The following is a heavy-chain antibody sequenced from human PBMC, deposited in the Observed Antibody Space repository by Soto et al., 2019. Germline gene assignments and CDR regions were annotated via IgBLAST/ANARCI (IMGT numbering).Heavy chain of an antibody. Sequence: QVQLQESGPGLVKPSQTLSLTCTVSGGSISSGGYYWSWIRQHPGKGLEWIGYIYYSGSTYSNPSRKSRVTISVDTSKNQCSLKLSSVTAADTAVYYCARDVVPAAIGGVFSWFDPWGQGTLVTVSS. D-gene: IGHD2-2*02. J-gene: IGHJ5*02. V-gene: IGHV4-31*03. CDR1: GGSISSGGYY. CDR3: ARDVVPAAIGGVFSWFDP. CDR2: IYYSGST.